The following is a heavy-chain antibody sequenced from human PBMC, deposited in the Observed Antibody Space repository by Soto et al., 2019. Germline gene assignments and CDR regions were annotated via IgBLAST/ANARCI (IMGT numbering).Heavy chain of an antibody. Sequence: PGGSLRLSCAASGFTFDDYAMHWVRQAPGKGLEWVSGISWNSGSIGYADSVKGRFTISRDNAKNSLYLQMNSLRAEDTALYYCATGYCSGGSCLKTFDYWGQGTLVTVSS. CDR3: ATGYCSGGSCLKTFDY. D-gene: IGHD2-15*01. V-gene: IGHV3-9*01. CDR1: GFTFDDYA. CDR2: ISWNSGSI. J-gene: IGHJ4*02.